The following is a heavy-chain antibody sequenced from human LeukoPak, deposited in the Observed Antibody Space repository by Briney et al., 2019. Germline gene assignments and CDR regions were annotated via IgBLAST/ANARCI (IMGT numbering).Heavy chain of an antibody. V-gene: IGHV4-34*01. Sequence: SETLSLTCAVYGGSFSGYYWSWIRQPPGKGLGWIGEINHSGSTNYNPSLKSRVTISVDTSKNQFSLKLSSVTAADTAVYYCARRRVGYYYDSSGYYFSGWGQGTLVTVSS. CDR3: ARRRVGYYYDSSGYYFSG. CDR2: INHSGST. D-gene: IGHD3-22*01. J-gene: IGHJ4*02. CDR1: GGSFSGYY.